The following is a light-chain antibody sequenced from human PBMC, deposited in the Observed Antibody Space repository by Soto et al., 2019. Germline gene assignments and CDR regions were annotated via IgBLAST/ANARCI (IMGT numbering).Light chain of an antibody. CDR3: QRYNNWPLT. J-gene: IGKJ4*01. CDR2: DTS. Sequence: EIIMTQSPSTLSVSPGEGAPLSCRASQGAGDTLAWYQHKPGQTPRLLIYDTSTRATGVPARFSGSRSGTEFTLTINSLQSEDFAVYYCQRYNNWPLTFGGGTKVDIK. CDR1: QGAGDT. V-gene: IGKV3-15*01.